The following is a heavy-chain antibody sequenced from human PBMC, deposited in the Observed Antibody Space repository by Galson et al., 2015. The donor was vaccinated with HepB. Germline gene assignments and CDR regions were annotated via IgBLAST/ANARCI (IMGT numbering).Heavy chain of an antibody. Sequence: SLRLSCAASGFTFSSYAMHWVRQAPGKGLEYVSAISSNGGSTYYANSVKGRFTISRDNSKNTLYLQMGSLRAEDMAVYYCARDFGYSGYDYFSPPDYWGQGTLVTVSS. CDR1: GFTFSSYA. CDR2: ISSNGGST. CDR3: ARDFGYSGYDYFSPPDY. D-gene: IGHD5-12*01. V-gene: IGHV3-64*01. J-gene: IGHJ4*02.